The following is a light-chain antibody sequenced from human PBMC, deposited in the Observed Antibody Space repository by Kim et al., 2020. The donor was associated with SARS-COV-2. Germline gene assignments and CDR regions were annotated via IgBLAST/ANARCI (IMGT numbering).Light chain of an antibody. J-gene: IGLJ1*01. Sequence: PGPSHTISCTGSDNGDYDYASWYQQHPGRAPKLLIGDVTTRPSGVSSRFSGSKSGNTAHLTISGLQAEDEADYYCSSYTGGTTLRVFGTGTKVTVL. CDR1: DNGDYDY. CDR2: DVT. CDR3: SSYTGGTTLRV. V-gene: IGLV2-14*04.